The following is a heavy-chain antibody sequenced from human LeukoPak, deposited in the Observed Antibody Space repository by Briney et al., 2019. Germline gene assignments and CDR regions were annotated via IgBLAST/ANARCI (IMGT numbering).Heavy chain of an antibody. J-gene: IGHJ6*03. CDR2: ISGNGGST. CDR3: ARDPYNGAYSEGYYYYYMDV. Sequence: GGSLRLSCAASGFTFSSYAMSWVRQAPGKGLEWVSNISGNGGSTYYADSVKGRFTISRDNAKNSLYLQMNSLRVEDTAIYYCARDPYNGAYSEGYYYYYMDVWGKGTTVTVSS. CDR1: GFTFSSYA. D-gene: IGHD1-1*01. V-gene: IGHV3-23*01.